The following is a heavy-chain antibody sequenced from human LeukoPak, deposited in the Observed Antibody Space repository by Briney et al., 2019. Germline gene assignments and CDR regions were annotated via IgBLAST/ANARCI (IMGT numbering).Heavy chain of an antibody. CDR1: GYTFTGYY. J-gene: IGHJ2*01. CDR3: ARDTEYSSSPNWYFDL. CDR2: INPNSGGT. D-gene: IGHD6-13*01. Sequence: ASGKVSCKASGYTFTGYYMHWVRQAPGQGLEWMGWINPNSGGTNYAQKFQGRVTMTRDTSISTAYMELSRLRSDDTAVYYCARDTEYSSSPNWYFDLWGRGTLVTVSS. V-gene: IGHV1-2*02.